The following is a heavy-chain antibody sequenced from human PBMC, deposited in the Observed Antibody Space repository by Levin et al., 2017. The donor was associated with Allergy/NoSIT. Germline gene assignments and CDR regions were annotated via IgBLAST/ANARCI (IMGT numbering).Heavy chain of an antibody. V-gene: IGHV4-4*07. CDR2: IYTSGST. Sequence: SETLSLTCTVSGGSISRYYWSWIRQPAGKGLEWIGRIYTSGSTNYNPSLKSRVTMSVDTSKNQFSLKLSSVTAADTAVYYCASTRNSGYYDFPDYWGQGTLVTVSS. J-gene: IGHJ4*02. D-gene: IGHD3-22*01. CDR1: GGSISRYY. CDR3: ASTRNSGYYDFPDY.